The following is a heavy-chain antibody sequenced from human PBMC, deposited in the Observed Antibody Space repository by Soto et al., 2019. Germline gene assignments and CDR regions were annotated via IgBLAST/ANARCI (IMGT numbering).Heavy chain of an antibody. Sequence: LSLTCAVYGGSFSGYYWSWIRQPPGKGLEWIGEINHSGSTNYNPSLKSRVTISVDTSKNQFSLKLSSVTAADTAVYYCARGPYYYGSGSYYSFGPRWSAYYFDYWCQGTLVPVSS. V-gene: IGHV4-34*01. D-gene: IGHD3-10*01. J-gene: IGHJ4*02. CDR3: ARGPYYYGSGSYYSFGPRWSAYYFDY. CDR2: INHSGST. CDR1: GGSFSGYY.